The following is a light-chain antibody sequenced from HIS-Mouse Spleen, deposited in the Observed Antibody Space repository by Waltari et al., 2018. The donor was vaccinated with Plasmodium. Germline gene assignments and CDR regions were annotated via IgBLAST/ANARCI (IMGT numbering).Light chain of an antibody. CDR3: YSTDSSGNHRV. J-gene: IGLJ3*02. Sequence: SYELTQPPSVSVSPGQTARITCSGDALPKKYAYWYQEKSGQAPVLVIYEDSKRPSGTPGRFAGSSSGTMATLTISGAQVEDEADYDCYSTDSSGNHRVFGGGTKLTVL. CDR2: EDS. CDR1: ALPKKY. V-gene: IGLV3-10*01.